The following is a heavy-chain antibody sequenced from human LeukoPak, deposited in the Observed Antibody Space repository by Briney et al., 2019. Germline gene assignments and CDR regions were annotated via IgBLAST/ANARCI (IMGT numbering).Heavy chain of an antibody. CDR1: GFTFSSYW. V-gene: IGHV3-74*01. D-gene: IGHD4/OR15-4a*01. Sequence: GGSLRLSCAASGFTFSSYWMHWVRQAPGKGLVWVSRLISDGSSASYADSVKGRFTISRDNTKNILYLQMNSLRAEDTAVYYCAAHYSSSFGDFDYWGQGTLVTVSS. CDR3: AAHYSSSFGDFDY. CDR2: LISDGSSA. J-gene: IGHJ4*02.